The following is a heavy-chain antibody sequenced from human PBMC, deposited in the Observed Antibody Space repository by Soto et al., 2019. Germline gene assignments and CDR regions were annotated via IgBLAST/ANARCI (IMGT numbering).Heavy chain of an antibody. V-gene: IGHV3-30*18. CDR2: ISYDGSNK. J-gene: IGHJ4*02. D-gene: IGHD2-15*01. CDR3: AKAQDTVVVVAATIFDY. CDR1: GFTFSSYG. Sequence: LRLSCAASGFTFSSYGMHWVRQAPGKGLEWVAVISYDGSNKYYADSVKGRFTISRDNSKNTLYLQMNSLRAEDTAVYYCAKAQDTVVVVAATIFDYWGQGTLVTVSS.